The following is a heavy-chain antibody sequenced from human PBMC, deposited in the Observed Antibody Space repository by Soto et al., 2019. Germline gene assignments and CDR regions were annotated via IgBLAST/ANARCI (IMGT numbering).Heavy chain of an antibody. Sequence: EVQLVESGGGLVKPGGSLRLSCAASGFTFTRYSMNWVRQAPGKWLEWVSSISSTTNYIYYGDSMKGRFTISRDNAKNSLYLEMNSLRAEDTAVYYCARESEDLTSNFDYWGQGTLVTVSS. CDR2: ISSTTNYI. CDR1: GFTFTRYS. V-gene: IGHV3-21*06. CDR3: ARESEDLTSNFDY. J-gene: IGHJ4*02.